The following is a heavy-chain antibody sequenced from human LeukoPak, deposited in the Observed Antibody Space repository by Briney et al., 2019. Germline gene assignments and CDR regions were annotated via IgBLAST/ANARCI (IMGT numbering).Heavy chain of an antibody. D-gene: IGHD1-14*01. CDR2: ISPAGSDR. CDR1: GFTFSTSG. CDR3: ATETNGRHYDY. Sequence: GGSLRLSCTASGFTFSTSGFNWVRQAPGKGLEWVASISPAGSDRYHADSVKGRFTISRDNAKNYLYLQMNSLKAEDTAVYYCATETNGRHYDYWGQGTLLTVSS. J-gene: IGHJ4*02. V-gene: IGHV3-21*06.